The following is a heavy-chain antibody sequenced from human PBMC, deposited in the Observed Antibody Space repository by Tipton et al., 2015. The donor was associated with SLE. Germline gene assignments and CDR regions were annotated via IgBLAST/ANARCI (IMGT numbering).Heavy chain of an antibody. D-gene: IGHD5-24*01. CDR1: GYTFNSNY. CDR3: ARDKMATTYFDY. Sequence: QVQLVQSGAEVKKPGASVKVSCKVSGYTFNSNYIHWVRQAPGQGLEWMGMINPSGGGTSYAQKFQGRVTMTRDTSTSTVYMEVSSLRSEDTAVYYCARDKMATTYFDYWGQGTLVTVSS. J-gene: IGHJ4*02. CDR2: INPSGGGT. V-gene: IGHV1-46*02.